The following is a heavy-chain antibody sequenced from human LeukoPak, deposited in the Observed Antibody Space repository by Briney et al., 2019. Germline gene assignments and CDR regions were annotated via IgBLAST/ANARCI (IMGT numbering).Heavy chain of an antibody. CDR3: ARDPYYMDV. Sequence: GGSLRLSCAASGFMFSSYWMSWVRQAPGKGLEWVANIKQDGSEKYYVDSVKGRFTISRDNAQKSVYLQMNSLRAEDTALYYCARDPYYMDVWGKGTTVTISS. CDR2: IKQDGSEK. V-gene: IGHV3-7*01. J-gene: IGHJ6*03. CDR1: GFMFSSYW.